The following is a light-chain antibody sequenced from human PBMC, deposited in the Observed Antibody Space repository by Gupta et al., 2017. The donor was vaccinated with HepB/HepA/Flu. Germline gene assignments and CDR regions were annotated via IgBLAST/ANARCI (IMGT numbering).Light chain of an antibody. Sequence: IQMTQSPPTLSASVGDRVTITCRASQSISSWLAWYQQKPGKAPKLLIYKASGLESGVPSRFSGSESGTEYTLTISGLQPDDFATDYCQQYSANSPWTFGQGTKVEIK. CDR3: QQYSANSPWT. J-gene: IGKJ1*01. CDR2: KAS. CDR1: QSISSW. V-gene: IGKV1-5*03.